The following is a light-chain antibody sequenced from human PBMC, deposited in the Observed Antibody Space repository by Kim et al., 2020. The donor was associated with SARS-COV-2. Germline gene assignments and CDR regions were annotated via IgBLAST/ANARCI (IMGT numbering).Light chain of an antibody. V-gene: IGLV6-57*03. Sequence: KTVTISGTRSSGSVGSNYVQWYQQRPGSAPTTVIYEDNQRPSGVPDRFSGSIDTSSHSASLTISGLTTEDEADYYCQSYDNNNPFIFGAGTKVTVL. J-gene: IGLJ1*01. CDR1: SGSVGSNY. CDR2: EDN. CDR3: QSYDNNNPFI.